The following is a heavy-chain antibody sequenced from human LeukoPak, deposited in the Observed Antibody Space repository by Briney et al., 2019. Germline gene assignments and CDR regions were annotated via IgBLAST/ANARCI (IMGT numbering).Heavy chain of an antibody. CDR2: ISDSGNT. CDR1: GGSISSRSYY. D-gene: IGHD3-16*01. CDR3: ARGEKVLDYFTY. J-gene: IGHJ4*02. V-gene: IGHV4-39*01. Sequence: SETLSLTCTVSGGSISSRSYYWGWIRQPPGKGLEWIGKISDSGNTYYSPSLRSRVTISIDMSKNQFSLKLSSVTATDTAVYYCARGEKVLDYFTYGGQGTLVPVPS.